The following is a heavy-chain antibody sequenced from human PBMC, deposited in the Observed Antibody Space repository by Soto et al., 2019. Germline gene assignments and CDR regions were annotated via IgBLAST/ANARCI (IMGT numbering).Heavy chain of an antibody. V-gene: IGHV4-59*01. CDR3: ARGSLVYDS. J-gene: IGHJ4*02. D-gene: IGHD3-16*01. Sequence: QVQLLESGPTLVKPSEILFLTCSVSGDSLNNNWWTWIRQAPGTAPELVGYIYYKGDTRYNPSLESRVTISLDTPKNQISLELRSLSGADTPVYFCARGSLVYDSWGQGILVTVSS. CDR2: IYYKGDT. CDR1: GDSLNNNW.